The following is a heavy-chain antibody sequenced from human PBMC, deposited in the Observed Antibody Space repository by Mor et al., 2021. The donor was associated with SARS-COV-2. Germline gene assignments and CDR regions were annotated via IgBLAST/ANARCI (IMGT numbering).Heavy chain of an antibody. V-gene: IGHV3-30*03. CDR3: ARGPDDFDY. J-gene: IGHJ4*02. CDR2: ISIDGSNK. Sequence: VRQAPGKGLEWVAVISIDGSNKFYAESLKGRFTISRDNSKNTVYLQMNSLRPEDTAVYYCARGPDDFDYWGQGT.